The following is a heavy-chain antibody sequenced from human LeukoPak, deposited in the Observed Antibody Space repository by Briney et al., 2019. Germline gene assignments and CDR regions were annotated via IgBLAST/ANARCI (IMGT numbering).Heavy chain of an antibody. CDR2: IYYSGST. D-gene: IGHD1-26*01. J-gene: IGHJ5*02. Sequence: SETLSLTCTVSGGSISSYYWSWIRQPPGKGLEWVGYIYYSGSTNYNPSLESRVTISVDTFKKQFSLKLSSVTAADTAVYYCARKEWELFDWFDPWGQGTLVTVSS. V-gene: IGHV4-59*01. CDR3: ARKEWELFDWFDP. CDR1: GGSISSYY.